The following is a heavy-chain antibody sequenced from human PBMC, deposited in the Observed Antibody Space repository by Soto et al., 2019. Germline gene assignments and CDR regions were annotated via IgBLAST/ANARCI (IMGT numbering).Heavy chain of an antibody. CDR1: GFTFISYA. CDR3: AKDKGSLGSGSYGIFDY. J-gene: IGHJ4*02. CDR2: ISGSGAST. D-gene: IGHD3-10*02. V-gene: IGHV3-23*01. Sequence: EVQLLESGGGLVQPGGSLRLSCAASGFTFISYAMIWVRQAPGKGLEWVSAISGSGASTFYADSLKGLFTISRDTSKNTLYLQMNSRRAEDTAVYYCAKDKGSLGSGSYGIFDYWGQGTLVTVSS.